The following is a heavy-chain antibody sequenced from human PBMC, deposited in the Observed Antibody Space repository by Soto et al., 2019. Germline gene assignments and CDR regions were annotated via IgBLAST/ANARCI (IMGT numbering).Heavy chain of an antibody. Sequence: QVQLVESGGGVVQPGRSLRLSCAASGFTFSNYGMHWVRQAPGKGLEWVAVISYHGRDKYYADSVKGRFTISRDNSKNTLYLQMDSLRAEEPGVYYFAKGHLTTTVTTVGYWGQGSMVTVSP. V-gene: IGHV3-30*18. CDR3: AKGHLTTTVTTVGY. D-gene: IGHD4-17*01. CDR1: GFTFSNYG. CDR2: ISYHGRDK. J-gene: IGHJ4*02.